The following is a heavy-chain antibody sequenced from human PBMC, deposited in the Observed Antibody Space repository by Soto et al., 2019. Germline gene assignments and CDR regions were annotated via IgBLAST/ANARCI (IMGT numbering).Heavy chain of an antibody. CDR2: IYSGGST. D-gene: IGHD2-2*01. J-gene: IGHJ6*02. CDR3: ARFVRSCSATTCSTRADV. Sequence: SETLSLTCTVSGGFVNSDTHSWSWIRQTPGKRLEWIGFIYSGGSTKNPSPRSRVTMSVHTSKNQFSLKLRSVIVADTAVYHCARFVRSCSATTCSTRADVWGQGITVTVSS. V-gene: IGHV4-61*01. CDR1: GGFVNSDTHS.